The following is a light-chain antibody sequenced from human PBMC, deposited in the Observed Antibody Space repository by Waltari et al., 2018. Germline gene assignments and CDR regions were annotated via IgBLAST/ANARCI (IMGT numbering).Light chain of an antibody. CDR3: QVWDSSSDHPVV. Sequence: SYVLTQPPSVSVAPGKTARITCGGNNIGSRSVHWYQQKPGQAPVLVVYDDSDRPSGIPERVSGSNSGNTATLTISRVEAGDEADYYCQVWDSSSDHPVVFGGGTKLTVL. CDR1: NIGSRS. CDR2: DDS. V-gene: IGLV3-21*03. J-gene: IGLJ2*01.